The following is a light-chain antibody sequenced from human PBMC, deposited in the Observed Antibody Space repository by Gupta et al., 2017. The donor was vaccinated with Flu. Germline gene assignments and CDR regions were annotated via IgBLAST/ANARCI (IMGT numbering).Light chain of an antibody. CDR1: QSVRDN. Sequence: ELVITLSPAILSVSPGESATLSCRASQSVRDNLSWYQQKPGQAPRLLIYGSSIRATGIPARFSGSGSGTVFTLTISSLQSGDFAVYYCQPYNNWHPSTFGQGTKVEIK. V-gene: IGKV3-15*01. J-gene: IGKJ2*01. CDR2: GSS. CDR3: QPYNNWHPST.